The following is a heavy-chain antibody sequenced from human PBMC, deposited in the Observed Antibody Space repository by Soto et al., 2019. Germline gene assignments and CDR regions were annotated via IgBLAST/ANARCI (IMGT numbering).Heavy chain of an antibody. V-gene: IGHV3-30-3*01. D-gene: IGHD3-9*01. Sequence: GGSLRLSCAASGFTFSSYAMHWVRQAPGKGLEWVAVISYDGSNKYYADSVKGRFTISRDNSKNTLYLQMNSLRAEDTAVYYCARATEGISLRYFDWLLYPQSTQIPNYYYYGMDVWGQGTTVTVSS. CDR1: GFTFSSYA. J-gene: IGHJ6*02. CDR3: ARATEGISLRYFDWLLYPQSTQIPNYYYYGMDV. CDR2: ISYDGSNK.